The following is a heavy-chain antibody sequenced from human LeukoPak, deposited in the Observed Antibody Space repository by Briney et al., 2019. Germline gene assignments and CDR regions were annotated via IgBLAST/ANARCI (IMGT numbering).Heavy chain of an antibody. V-gene: IGHV3-21*01. CDR3: ARESFAARWD. J-gene: IGHJ4*02. CDR1: GFTFSTYS. CDR2: ISSSSGYI. Sequence: GGSLRLSCAASGFTFSTYSMNWVRQAPGKGLEWVSSISSSSGYIYYADSVKGRFTISRDNAKNSLYLQMNSLRAEDTAVYYCARESFAARWDWGQGTLVTVSS. D-gene: IGHD6-6*01.